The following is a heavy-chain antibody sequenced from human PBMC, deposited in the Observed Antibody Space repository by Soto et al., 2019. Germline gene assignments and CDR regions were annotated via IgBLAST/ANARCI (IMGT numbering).Heavy chain of an antibody. D-gene: IGHD6-6*01. J-gene: IGHJ6*02. CDR1: GYSFTSYW. CDR3: ASSSIAARPGTDYYYYYGMDV. Sequence: PGESLTISCKGSGYSFTSYWIGWVRQMPGKGLEWMGIIYPGDSDTRYSPSFQGQVTISADKSISTAYLQWSSLKASDTAMYYCASSSIAARPGTDYYYYYGMDVWGQGTTVTVSS. V-gene: IGHV5-51*01. CDR2: IYPGDSDT.